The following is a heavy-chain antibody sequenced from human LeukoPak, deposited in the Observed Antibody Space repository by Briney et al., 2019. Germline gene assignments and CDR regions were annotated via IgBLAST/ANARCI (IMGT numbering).Heavy chain of an antibody. CDR1: GGSFSGYY. J-gene: IGHJ4*02. CDR2: INHSGST. V-gene: IGHV4-34*01. Sequence: SETLSLTCAVYGGSFSGYYCNWIRQPPGKGLEWIGEINHSGSTNYNPSLKSRVTISVDTSKNQFSLKLSSVTAADTAVYYCARDGDPFDYWGQGTLVTVSS. D-gene: IGHD4-17*01. CDR3: ARDGDPFDY.